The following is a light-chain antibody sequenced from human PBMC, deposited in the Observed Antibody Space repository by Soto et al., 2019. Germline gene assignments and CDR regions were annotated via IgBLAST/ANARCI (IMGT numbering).Light chain of an antibody. V-gene: IGLV2-23*02. J-gene: IGLJ2*01. CDR2: EAT. CDR3: CSYARSSTVV. CDR1: SSDVGGFNL. Sequence: QSALTQPASVSGSPGQSITISCTGTSSDVGGFNLVSWYQQHPGKDPKLIVYEATKRPSGVSNRFSGSKSGNTASMTISGLQVEDEADYFCCSYARSSTVVFGGGTKLTVL.